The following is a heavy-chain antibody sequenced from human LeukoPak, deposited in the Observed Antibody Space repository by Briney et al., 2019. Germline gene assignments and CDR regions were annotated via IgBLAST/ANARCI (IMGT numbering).Heavy chain of an antibody. CDR1: GFTFSTYG. Sequence: GGSLRLSCAVSGFTFSTYGMSWVRQAPGKGLEWVSGINWNGGSTGYADSVKGRFTISRDNAKNSLYLQMNSLRAEDTALYYCARGSATYYRYFDYWGQGILVTVSS. CDR2: INWNGGST. J-gene: IGHJ4*02. V-gene: IGHV3-20*04. D-gene: IGHD3-10*01. CDR3: ARGSATYYRYFDY.